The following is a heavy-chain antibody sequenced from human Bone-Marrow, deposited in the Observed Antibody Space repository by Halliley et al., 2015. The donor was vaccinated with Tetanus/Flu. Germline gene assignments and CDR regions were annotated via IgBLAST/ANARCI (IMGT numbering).Heavy chain of an antibody. D-gene: IGHD2-15*01. V-gene: IGHV4-31*02. Sequence: IWYIDPTGSPSYTPSLKSRVPISMDTSKNHFSLRLSSLTAADTAVYYCARGHQSSSLGDFLDYWGQGTLVTVSS. CDR3: ARGHQSSSLGDFLDY. J-gene: IGHJ4*02. CDR2: IDPTGSP.